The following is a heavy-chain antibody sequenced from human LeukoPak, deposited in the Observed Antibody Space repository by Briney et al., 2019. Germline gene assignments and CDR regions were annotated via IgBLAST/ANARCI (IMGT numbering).Heavy chain of an antibody. D-gene: IGHD3-10*01. J-gene: IGHJ6*03. CDR1: GGSINSDY. Sequence: SETLSLTCTVSGGSINSDYWSWIRQSPGKGLEWIGYIYYSGNTNYNPSLMSRVTISIDTSKNHFSLKLTSVTAADTAVYYCARATFYYGSGSRRAVYHSYYMDVWGKGSTVTVSS. V-gene: IGHV4-59*01. CDR2: IYYSGNT. CDR3: ARATFYYGSGSRRAVYHSYYMDV.